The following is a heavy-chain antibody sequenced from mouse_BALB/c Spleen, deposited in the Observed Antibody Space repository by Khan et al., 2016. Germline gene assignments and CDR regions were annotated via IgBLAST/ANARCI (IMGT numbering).Heavy chain of an antibody. V-gene: IGHV14-3*02. CDR2: IDPANGNT. Sequence: VQLQQPGAELVKPGASVKLSCTASGFNIKDTYMHWVKQRPEQGLEWIGRIDPANGNTKYDPKFQGKATITADTSSNTAYLQLSSLTSEDTAVYYCARSPYEYDVGFAYWGQGTLVTVFA. D-gene: IGHD2-4*01. CDR1: GFNIKDTY. CDR3: ARSPYEYDVGFAY. J-gene: IGHJ3*01.